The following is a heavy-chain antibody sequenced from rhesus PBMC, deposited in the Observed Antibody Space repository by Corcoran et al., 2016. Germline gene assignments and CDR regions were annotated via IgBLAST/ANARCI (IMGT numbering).Heavy chain of an antibody. V-gene: IGHV3-136*01. CDR1: GFTFSSYD. CDR2: ISSTGKTI. D-gene: IGHD6-25*01. CDR3: TRGIAAAGP. Sequence: EVQLVESGGGLVQPGGSLRLSCAASGFTFSSYDMSWVRQAPGKGLEWVSDISSTGKTIYYADSVKGRFTISRDNAKNSLSLQMSSLRAEDTAVYYCTRGIAAAGPWGQGVLVTVSS. J-gene: IGHJ4*01.